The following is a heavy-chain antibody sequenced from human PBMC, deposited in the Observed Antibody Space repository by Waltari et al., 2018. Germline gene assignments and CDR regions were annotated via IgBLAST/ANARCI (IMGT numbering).Heavy chain of an antibody. Sequence: EEQLVESGGGLVRPGGSLRLSCAASGFTFRNYGMNWVRQTPGKGFEWLSYSYTSVSVIYADSVKGRFTVSRDNAKNFLFLQMDSLRVEDTAVYYCARGVPDIWGRGTMVTVSS. CDR2: SYTSVSVI. J-gene: IGHJ3*02. CDR3: ARGVPDI. CDR1: GFTFRNYG. V-gene: IGHV3-48*01. D-gene: IGHD3-10*01.